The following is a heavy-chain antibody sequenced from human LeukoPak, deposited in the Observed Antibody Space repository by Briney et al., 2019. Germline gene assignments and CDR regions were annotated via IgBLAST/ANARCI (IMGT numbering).Heavy chain of an antibody. CDR2: ISSKNVI. CDR1: GFTFSRYS. CDR3: ARPLESYYYMDV. V-gene: IGHV3-48*04. Sequence: GGSLRLSCAASGFTFSRYSMNWVRQAPGKGLEWVSYISSKNVIYHADSVKGRFTISRDNAKNSLYLQMNSLRAEDTAVYYCARPLESYYYMDVWGKGTTVTVSS. D-gene: IGHD3-3*01. J-gene: IGHJ6*03.